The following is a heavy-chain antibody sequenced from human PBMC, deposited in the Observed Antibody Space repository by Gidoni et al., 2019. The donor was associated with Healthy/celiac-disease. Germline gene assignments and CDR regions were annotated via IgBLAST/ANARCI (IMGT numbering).Heavy chain of an antibody. Sequence: EVQLVESGGGLVQPGRSLRLSCAASGFTFDDYAMHWVRQAPGQGLEWVSCISWNSGSIGYADSVKGRFTISRDNAKNSLYLQMNSLRAEDTALYYCAKDTEYSSSSGYFQHWGQGTLVTVSS. D-gene: IGHD6-6*01. CDR2: ISWNSGSI. J-gene: IGHJ1*01. CDR3: AKDTEYSSSSGYFQH. CDR1: GFTFDDYA. V-gene: IGHV3-9*01.